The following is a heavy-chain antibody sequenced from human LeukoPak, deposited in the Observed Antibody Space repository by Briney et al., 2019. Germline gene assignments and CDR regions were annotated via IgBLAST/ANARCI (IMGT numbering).Heavy chain of an antibody. CDR2: ISAYNGNT. D-gene: IGHD3-10*01. CDR1: GYTFTSYG. Sequence: GASVKVSCKASGYTFTSYGISWVRQAPGQGLEWMGWISAYNGNTNYAQKLQGRVTMTTDTSTSTAYMELRSLRSEDTAVYYCARDAYYYGSGSYYDTDYWGQGTLVTVSS. V-gene: IGHV1-18*01. CDR3: ARDAYYYGSGSYYDTDY. J-gene: IGHJ4*02.